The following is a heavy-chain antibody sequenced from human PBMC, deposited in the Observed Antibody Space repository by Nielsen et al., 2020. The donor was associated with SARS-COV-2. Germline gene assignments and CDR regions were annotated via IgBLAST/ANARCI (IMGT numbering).Heavy chain of an antibody. CDR3: ATDSPIGVVIYALAH. CDR1: GYTLTSYA. J-gene: IGHJ4*02. CDR2: INPSGNNT. Sequence: ASVKVSCKASGYTLTSYAMNWVRQAPGQGLEWMAIINPSGNNTHSAQKFQGRVTVTRDTSTSTVYMELSSLRSDDTAMYYCATDSPIGVVIYALAHWGQGTPVTVSS. D-gene: IGHD3-3*01. V-gene: IGHV1-46*01.